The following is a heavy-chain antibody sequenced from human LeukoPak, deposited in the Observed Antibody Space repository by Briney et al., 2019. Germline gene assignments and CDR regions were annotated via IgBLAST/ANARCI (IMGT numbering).Heavy chain of an antibody. CDR2: ISDSGGHT. CDR1: GFTFTNAW. CDR3: AKNRGYPSFDY. D-gene: IGHD3-10*01. Sequence: GGSLRLSCAASGFTFTNAWMNWVRQAPGKGLEWVSAISDSGGHTYYADSVKGRFTVSRDNSKNTLYLQMNSLRAEDTAVYYCAKNRGYPSFDYWGQGTLVTVSS. J-gene: IGHJ4*02. V-gene: IGHV3-23*01.